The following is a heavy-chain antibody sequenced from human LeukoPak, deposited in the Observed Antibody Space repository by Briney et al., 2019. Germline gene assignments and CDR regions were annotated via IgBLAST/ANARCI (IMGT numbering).Heavy chain of an antibody. CDR2: IWHDGSNK. J-gene: IGHJ6*03. V-gene: IGHV3-33*06. Sequence: GGSLRLSCAASGFTFSDYGLHWDRQAPGKGLEWVALIWHDGSNKYYADSVMGRFTISRDNSKNTLYLQMNSLRAEDTAMYYCAKDGDAYTEFYYYYMDVWGKGTTVTVSS. CDR1: GFTFSDYG. CDR3: AKDGDAYTEFYYYYMDV. D-gene: IGHD5-24*01.